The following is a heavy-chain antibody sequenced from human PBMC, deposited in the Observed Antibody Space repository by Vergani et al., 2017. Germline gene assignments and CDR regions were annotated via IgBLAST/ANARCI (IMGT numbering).Heavy chain of an antibody. D-gene: IGHD3-10*01. CDR1: GYSFTTYD. CDR3: ACRRFGEPNFDY. V-gene: IGHV1-2*02. J-gene: IGHJ4*02. Sequence: QVQLVQSGAEVKKPGASVKLSCKASGYSFTTYDINWVRQALGHGLEWVGWINPNSGGTNYAQKFQGRVTMTRDTSISTAYMELSRLRSDDTAVYYCACRRFGEPNFDYWGQGTLVTVSS. CDR2: INPNSGGT.